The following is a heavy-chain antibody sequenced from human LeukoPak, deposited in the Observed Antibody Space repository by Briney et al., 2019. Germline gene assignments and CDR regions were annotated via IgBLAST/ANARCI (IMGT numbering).Heavy chain of an antibody. J-gene: IGHJ4*02. Sequence: GGSLRLSCAASGFTVSSNYMNWVRQAPGKGLEWVSGIYSGGSTYYAESVKGRFTISRDNSKNTLYLQMNSLRAEDMAVYYCATDSGYSGRDPFDYWGQGTLVTVSS. V-gene: IGHV3-66*01. CDR1: GFTVSSNY. D-gene: IGHD5-12*01. CDR2: IYSGGST. CDR3: ATDSGYSGRDPFDY.